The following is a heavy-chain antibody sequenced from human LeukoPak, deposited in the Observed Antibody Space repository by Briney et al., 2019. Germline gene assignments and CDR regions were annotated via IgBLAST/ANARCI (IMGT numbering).Heavy chain of an antibody. J-gene: IGHJ2*01. Sequence: PSQTLSLTCTVSGGSISSGGYYWSWIRQHPGKGLEWIGYIYYSGSTYYNPSLKSRVTISVDTSKNQFSLKLSSVTAADTAVYYCARRPVRIKTRDGYNYWYFDLWGRGTLVTVSS. CDR2: IYYSGST. CDR1: GGSISSGGYY. D-gene: IGHD5-24*01. CDR3: ARRPVRIKTRDGYNYWYFDL. V-gene: IGHV4-31*03.